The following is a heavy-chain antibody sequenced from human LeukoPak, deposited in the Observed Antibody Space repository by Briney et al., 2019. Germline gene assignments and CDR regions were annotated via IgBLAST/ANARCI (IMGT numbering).Heavy chain of an antibody. CDR1: GGSISSSSYY. CDR3: ATRPTYYYDSSGYY. D-gene: IGHD3-22*01. J-gene: IGHJ4*02. Sequence: PSETLSLTXTVSGGSISSSSYYWGWISQPPGKGLQWIGSIYYSGSTYYNPSLKSRVTISVDTSKNQFSLKLSSVTAADTAVYYCATRPTYYYDSSGYYWGQGTLVTVSS. CDR2: IYYSGST. V-gene: IGHV4-39*01.